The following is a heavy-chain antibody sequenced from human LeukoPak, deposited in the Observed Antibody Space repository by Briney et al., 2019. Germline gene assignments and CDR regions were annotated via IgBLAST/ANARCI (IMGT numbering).Heavy chain of an antibody. V-gene: IGHV4-61*02. CDR2: IYTSGST. J-gene: IGHJ4*02. CDR1: GGSITSGSYY. Sequence: TPSETLSLTCTVSGGSITSGSYYWSWIRQPAGKGLEWIGRIYTSGSTNYNPSLKSRVTISVDTSKNQFSLKLSSVTAADTAVYYCARGSYYYDSSGYYYEVWGQGTLVTVSS. D-gene: IGHD3-22*01. CDR3: ARGSYYYDSSGYYYEV.